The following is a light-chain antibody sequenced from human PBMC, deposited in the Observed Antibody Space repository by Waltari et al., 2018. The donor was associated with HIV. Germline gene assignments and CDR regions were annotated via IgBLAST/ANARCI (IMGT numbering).Light chain of an antibody. CDR3: CSFAGSTSWV. J-gene: IGLJ3*02. CDR1: SSDIGSYNF. CDR2: EVT. V-gene: IGLV2-23*02. Sequence: QSALTQPASVSGSPGQSITFSCTVTSSDIGSYNFFSWYQQHPGKAPRLMIYEVTKRPSGVSYRLSGSKSGNTASLTISGLQAEDEADYYCCSFAGSTSWVFGGGTKLTVL.